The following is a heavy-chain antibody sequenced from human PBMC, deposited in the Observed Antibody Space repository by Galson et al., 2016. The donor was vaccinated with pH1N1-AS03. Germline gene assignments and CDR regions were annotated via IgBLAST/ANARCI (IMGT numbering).Heavy chain of an antibody. D-gene: IGHD1-1*01. CDR3: ARDSGRDTWTAYSFAS. CDR1: GFTFSTNA. Sequence: SLRLSCAASGFTFSTNAMSWVRQAPGKGLEWVATITGTSGTTNYADSVKGRFTVPRENSRNTLYLQMNNLRAEDSALYYCARDSGRDTWTAYSFASWGQGALVTVSS. V-gene: IGHV3-23*01. J-gene: IGHJ4*02. CDR2: ITGTSGTT.